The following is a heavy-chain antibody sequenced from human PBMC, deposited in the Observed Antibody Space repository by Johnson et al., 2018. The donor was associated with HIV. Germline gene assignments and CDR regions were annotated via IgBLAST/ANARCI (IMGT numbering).Heavy chain of an antibody. V-gene: IGHV3-66*02. CDR1: GFTVSSNY. Sequence: VQLVESGGGLVQPGGSLRLSCVVSGFTVSSNYMTWVRQAPGKGLEWVSVIYSGGTTWYADSVKGRFTISRDNSRDTVHLQMNSLRSEDTAVYYCASRGREIVAAGILGAFDIWGQGTMVTVSS. CDR3: ASRGREIVAAGILGAFDI. D-gene: IGHD6-13*01. CDR2: IYSGGTT. J-gene: IGHJ3*02.